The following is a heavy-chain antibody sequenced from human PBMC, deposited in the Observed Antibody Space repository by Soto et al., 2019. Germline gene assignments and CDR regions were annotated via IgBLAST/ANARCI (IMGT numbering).Heavy chain of an antibody. V-gene: IGHV1-18*01. D-gene: IGHD6-13*01. Sequence: ASVKVSCKASGYTFTSYAISWVRQAPGQGLEWMGWISAYNGNTNYAQKLQGRVTMTTDTSTSTAYMELRSLRSDDTAVYYCARYPFHLGKPHIDYWGQGTLVTVST. CDR3: ARYPFHLGKPHIDY. CDR2: ISAYNGNT. CDR1: GYTFTSYA. J-gene: IGHJ4*02.